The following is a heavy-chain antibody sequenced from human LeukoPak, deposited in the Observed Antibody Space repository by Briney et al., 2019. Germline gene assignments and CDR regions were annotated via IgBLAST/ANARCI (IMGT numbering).Heavy chain of an antibody. CDR1: VGSINGYY. Sequence: SETLSLNCIVSVGSINGYYWSWVRRPPGKGLEYIGYISYSGATNYNPSLESRLTISLDMSKNQFSLKLTSVTAADTAVYYCARFGSAVAGTYNYYYMAVWGKGTTVTVSS. D-gene: IGHD6-19*01. CDR3: ARFGSAVAGTYNYYYMAV. J-gene: IGHJ6*03. V-gene: IGHV4-59*01. CDR2: ISYSGAT.